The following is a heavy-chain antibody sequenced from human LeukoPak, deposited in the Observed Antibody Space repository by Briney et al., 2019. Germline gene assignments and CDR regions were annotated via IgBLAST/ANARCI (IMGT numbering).Heavy chain of an antibody. D-gene: IGHD1-26*01. CDR3: ARDRLRVGATDY. Sequence: SETLSLTCTVSGGSISSYYWSWIRQPPGKGLEWIGSIYYSGSTYYNPSLKSRVTISVDTSKNQFSLKLSSVTAADTAVYYCARDRLRVGATDYWGQGTLVTVSS. J-gene: IGHJ4*02. CDR1: GGSISSYY. CDR2: IYYSGST. V-gene: IGHV4-39*07.